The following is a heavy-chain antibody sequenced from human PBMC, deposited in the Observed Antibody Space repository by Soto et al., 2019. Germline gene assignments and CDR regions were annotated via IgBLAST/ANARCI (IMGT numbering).Heavy chain of an antibody. D-gene: IGHD6-13*01. CDR2: ISSSGSTI. Sequence: GGSLRLSCAASGFTFSDYYMSWIRQAPGKGLEWVSYISSSGSTIYYAGSAKGRFTISRDNAKNSLYLQMNCLRAEDTAVYCCARDWGAQGYSSSWYPFYYYYGMDVWGQGTTVTVTS. CDR3: ARDWGAQGYSSSWYPFYYYYGMDV. J-gene: IGHJ6*02. V-gene: IGHV3-11*01. CDR1: GFTFSDYY.